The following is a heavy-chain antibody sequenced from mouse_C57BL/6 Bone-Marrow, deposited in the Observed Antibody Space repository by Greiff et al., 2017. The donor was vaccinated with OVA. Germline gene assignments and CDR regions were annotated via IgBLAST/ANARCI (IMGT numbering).Heavy chain of an antibody. CDR1: GFSLTSYG. J-gene: IGHJ1*03. V-gene: IGHV2-2*01. Sequence: VQRVESGPGLVQPSQSLSITCTVSGFSLTSYGVHWVRQSPGKGLEWLGVIWSGGSTDYNAAFISRLSISKDNSKSQVFFKMNSLPADDTAIYYCARYGRRGYFDVWGTGTTVTVSS. CDR2: IWSGGST. CDR3: ARYGRRGYFDV. D-gene: IGHD1-1*01.